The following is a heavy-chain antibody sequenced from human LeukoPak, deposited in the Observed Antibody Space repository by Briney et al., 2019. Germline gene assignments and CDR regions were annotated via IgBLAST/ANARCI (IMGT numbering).Heavy chain of an antibody. CDR2: ISYDGSNK. V-gene: IGHV3-30*04. CDR3: AKDHPNNYYGSGSYYGY. CDR1: GFTFSSYA. Sequence: PGGSLRLSCAASGFTFSSYAIHWVRQAPGKGLEWVALISYDGSNKYYADSVKGRFTISRDKSKNTLYLQMNSLRAEDTAVYYCAKDHPNNYYGSGSYYGYWGQGTLVTVSS. J-gene: IGHJ4*02. D-gene: IGHD3-10*01.